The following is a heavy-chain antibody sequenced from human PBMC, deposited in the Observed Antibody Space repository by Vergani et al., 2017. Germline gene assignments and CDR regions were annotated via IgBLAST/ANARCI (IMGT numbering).Heavy chain of an antibody. Sequence: QVQLQESGPGLVKASETLSLTCTVSGDSIISRSYYWGWIRQPPGKGLEWLGSIYNSGNGDSSSSLKSRVTISADTSKNQFSLRLTSVTAADTAVYYCASGKYYSDSTSHFRGRYFDVWGRGTLVTVPS. J-gene: IGHJ2*01. CDR2: IYNSGNG. CDR3: ASGKYYSDSTSHFRGRYFDV. V-gene: IGHV4-39*01. D-gene: IGHD3-16*01. CDR1: GDSIISRSYY.